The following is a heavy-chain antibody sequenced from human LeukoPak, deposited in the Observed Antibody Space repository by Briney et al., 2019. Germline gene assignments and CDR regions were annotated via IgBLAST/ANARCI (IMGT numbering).Heavy chain of an antibody. CDR2: IIPIFGTA. CDR3: ARVAAAGTSGVDY. Sequence: VKVSCKASGGTFSSYAISWVRQAPGQGLEWMGGIIPIFGTANYAQKFQGRVTITTDESTSTAYMELRSLRSDDTAVYYCARVAAAGTSGVDYWGQGTLVTVSS. D-gene: IGHD6-13*01. CDR1: GGTFSSYA. V-gene: IGHV1-69*05. J-gene: IGHJ4*02.